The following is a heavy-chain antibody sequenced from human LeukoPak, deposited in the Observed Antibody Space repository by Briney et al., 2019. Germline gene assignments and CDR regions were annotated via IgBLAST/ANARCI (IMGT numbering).Heavy chain of an antibody. CDR2: ISAYNGNT. CDR1: GYTFTSYG. J-gene: IGHJ2*01. Sequence: ASVKVSCKASGYTFTSYGISWVRQAPGQGLEWMGWISAYNGNTNYAQKLQGRVTMTTDTSTSTAYMELRSLRSDDTAVYYCARLFDWGSDHWYFDLWGRGTLVTVSS. V-gene: IGHV1-18*01. D-gene: IGHD3-9*01. CDR3: ARLFDWGSDHWYFDL.